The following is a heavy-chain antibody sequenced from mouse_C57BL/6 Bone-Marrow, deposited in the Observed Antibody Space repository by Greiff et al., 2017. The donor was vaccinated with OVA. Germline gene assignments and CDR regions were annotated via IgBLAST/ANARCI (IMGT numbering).Heavy chain of an antibody. D-gene: IGHD2-5*01. CDR3: ARKVYSNYDGFAY. V-gene: IGHV1-18*01. CDR2: INPNNGGT. CDR1: GYTFTDYN. Sequence: EVQLQQSGPELGKPGASVKIPCKASGYTFTDYNMDWVKQSHGKSLEWIGDINPNNGGTIYNQKFKGKATLTVDKSSSTAYMELRSLTSEDTAVYYCARKVYSNYDGFAYWGQGTLVTVSA. J-gene: IGHJ3*01.